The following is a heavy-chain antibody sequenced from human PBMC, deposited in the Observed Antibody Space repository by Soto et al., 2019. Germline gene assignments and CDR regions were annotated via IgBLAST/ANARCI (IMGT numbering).Heavy chain of an antibody. CDR2: ISYDGSNK. D-gene: IGHD4-17*01. CDR1: GFTFSSYA. J-gene: IGHJ5*02. CDR3: ARAQDYGDYFNWFDP. V-gene: IGHV3-30-3*01. Sequence: QVQLVESGGGVVQPGRSLRLSCAASGFTFSSYAMHWVRQAPGKGLEWVAVISYDGSNKYYADSVKGRFTISRDNSKNTLYLQMNSLRAEDTAVYYCARAQDYGDYFNWFDPWGQGTLVTVSS.